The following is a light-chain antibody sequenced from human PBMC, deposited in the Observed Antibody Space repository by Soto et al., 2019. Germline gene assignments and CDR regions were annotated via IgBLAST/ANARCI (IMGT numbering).Light chain of an antibody. CDR1: PGISNY. CDR2: AAS. J-gene: IGKJ2*01. CDR3: QNFNSAPYT. Sequence: DIQMTQSPSSLSASVGDRVTITCRASPGISNYLAWYQQKPGKVPKLLIYAASTLQSGVPSRFSGSGSGTDFTLTIRSLQPEDVATYYCQNFNSAPYTFGQGTKLEIK. V-gene: IGKV1-27*01.